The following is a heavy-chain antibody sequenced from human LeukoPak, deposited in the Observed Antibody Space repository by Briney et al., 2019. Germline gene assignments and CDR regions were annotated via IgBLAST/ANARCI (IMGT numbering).Heavy chain of an antibody. CDR2: IYSGGST. V-gene: IGHV3-53*01. D-gene: IGHD7-27*01. Sequence: GGSLRLSCAASGFTVSSNYMSWVRQAPGKGLEWVSVIYSGGSTYYADSVKGRFTISRDNSKNTLYLQMNSLRAEDTAVYYCTRNWGSDNWFDPWGQGTLVTVSS. J-gene: IGHJ5*02. CDR3: TRNWGSDNWFDP. CDR1: GFTVSSNY.